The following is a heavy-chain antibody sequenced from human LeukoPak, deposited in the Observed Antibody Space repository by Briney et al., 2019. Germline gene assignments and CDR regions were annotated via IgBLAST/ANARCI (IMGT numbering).Heavy chain of an antibody. CDR2: FGGGGGTT. CDR1: GFTFSSYA. J-gene: IGHJ4*02. Sequence: GGPLRLSCAASGFTFSSYAMSWVRQAPGKSLEWVANFGGGGGTTYYADSVKGRFTISRDNAKSTLYLQMNSLRAEDTTVYHCAKDKDPVSGWYGGIDYWGQGILVTVSS. CDR3: AKDKDPVSGWYGGIDY. D-gene: IGHD6-19*01. V-gene: IGHV3-23*01.